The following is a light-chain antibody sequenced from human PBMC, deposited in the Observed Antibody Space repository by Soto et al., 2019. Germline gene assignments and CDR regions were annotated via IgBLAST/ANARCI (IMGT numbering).Light chain of an antibody. Sequence: VGPQSPATLSVSPGERATLSCRAIQSVTSNYLAWYQQKPGQAPRLLIYGISTRATGVPDRFSGSGSGTVFTLTIGSLEPEDSAVYYCHQRKHWPPITFGQGTRLEIK. CDR2: GIS. CDR3: HQRKHWPPIT. CDR1: QSVTSNY. J-gene: IGKJ5*01. V-gene: IGKV3D-20*02.